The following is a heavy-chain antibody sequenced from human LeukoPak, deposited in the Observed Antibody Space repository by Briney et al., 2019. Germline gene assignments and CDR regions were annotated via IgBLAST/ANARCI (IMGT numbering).Heavy chain of an antibody. D-gene: IGHD3-16*02. V-gene: IGHV3-23*01. CDR3: AKDVIGGYYYYMDV. Sequence: PGGSLRPSCAASGFTFSSYAMSWVRQAPGKGLEWVSAISGSGGSTYYADSVKGRFTISRDNSKNSLYLQMNSLRAEDTAIYYCAKDVIGGYYYYMDVWGKGTSVAVS. J-gene: IGHJ6*03. CDR2: ISGSGGST. CDR1: GFTFSSYA.